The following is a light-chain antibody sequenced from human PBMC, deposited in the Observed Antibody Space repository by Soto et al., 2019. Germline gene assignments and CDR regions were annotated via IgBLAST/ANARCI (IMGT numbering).Light chain of an antibody. CDR3: SSYTTSSTRV. V-gene: IGLV2-14*01. CDR1: SSDVGAYNH. J-gene: IGLJ3*02. Sequence: QSALTQPASVSGSPGQSITISCTGTSSDVGAYNHVSWYQQHPGKAPKLMIYEVSSRPSGVSNRFSGSKSGNSASLTISGLQADDEGDYYCSSYTTSSTRVFGGGTKLTVL. CDR2: EVS.